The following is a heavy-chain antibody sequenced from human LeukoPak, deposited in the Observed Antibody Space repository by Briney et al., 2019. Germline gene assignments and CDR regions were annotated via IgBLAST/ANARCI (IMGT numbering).Heavy chain of an antibody. Sequence: GGSLRLSCEGSAFIFSGHWMNWARQAPGKGLEWVGRIKSKTDGGTTDYAAPVKGRFTISRDDSKNTLYLQMNSLKTEDTAVYYCTTDPGSTSCWGQGTLVTVSS. CDR2: IKSKTDGGTT. D-gene: IGHD2-2*01. CDR3: TTDPGSTSC. J-gene: IGHJ4*02. V-gene: IGHV3-15*07. CDR1: AFIFSGHW.